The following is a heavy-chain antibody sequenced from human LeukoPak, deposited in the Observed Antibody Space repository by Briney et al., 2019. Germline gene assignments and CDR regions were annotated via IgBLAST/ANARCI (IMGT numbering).Heavy chain of an antibody. J-gene: IGHJ4*02. Sequence: GGSLRLSCAASGFTFSSYGMHWVRQAPGKGLEWVAVISYDGSNKYYADSVKGRSTISRDNSKNTLYLQMNSLRAEDTAVYYCAKEALPSKYCSGGSCYSGNDYWGQGTLVTVSS. D-gene: IGHD2-15*01. V-gene: IGHV3-30*18. CDR2: ISYDGSNK. CDR1: GFTFSSYG. CDR3: AKEALPSKYCSGGSCYSGNDY.